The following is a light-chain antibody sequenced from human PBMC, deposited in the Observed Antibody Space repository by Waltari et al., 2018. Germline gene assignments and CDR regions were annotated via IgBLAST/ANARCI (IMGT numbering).Light chain of an antibody. CDR2: DND. V-gene: IGLV1-51*01. Sequence: QSVFTPPPPVSAAPGQGVPIPCPGITSNLGNHYVSWYQQLPGTAPKLLIYDNDRRPSGIPDRFSGSKSGTSATLGITGLQTGDEADYYCGTWDTSLSVVYVFGTGTQVTVL. CDR1: TSNLGNHY. J-gene: IGLJ1*01. CDR3: GTWDTSLSVVYV.